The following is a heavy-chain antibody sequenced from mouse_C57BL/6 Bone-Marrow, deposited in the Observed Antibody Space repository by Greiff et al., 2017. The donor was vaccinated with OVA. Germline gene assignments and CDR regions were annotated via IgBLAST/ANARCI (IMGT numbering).Heavy chain of an antibody. CDR1: GFTFSSYG. J-gene: IGHJ2*01. D-gene: IGHD4-1*01. CDR2: ISSGGSYT. CDR3: ERANLHFDY. Sequence: EVQLVESGGDLVKPGGSLKLSCAASGFTFSSYGMSWVRQTPDKRLEWVATISSGGSYTYYPDSVKGRYTISIDKAKNTLYLQMSSLKSEDTAMYYCERANLHFDYWGQGTTLTVSS. V-gene: IGHV5-6*01.